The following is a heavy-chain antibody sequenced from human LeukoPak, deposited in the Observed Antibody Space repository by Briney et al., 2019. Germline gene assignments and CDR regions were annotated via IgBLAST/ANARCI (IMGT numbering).Heavy chain of an antibody. Sequence: GGSLRLSCATSGFTFSSYWMSWVRQAPGKGLEWVANIKQDGSEKYYVDSVKGRFTISRDTAKNSLYLQMNSLRAEDTAVYYCARDQEGATLDFQHWGQGTLVTVSS. V-gene: IGHV3-7*01. D-gene: IGHD1-26*01. CDR3: ARDQEGATLDFQH. J-gene: IGHJ1*01. CDR2: IKQDGSEK. CDR1: GFTFSSYW.